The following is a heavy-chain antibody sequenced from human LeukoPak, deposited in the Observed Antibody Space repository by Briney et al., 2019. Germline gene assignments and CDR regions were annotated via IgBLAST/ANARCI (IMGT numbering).Heavy chain of an antibody. J-gene: IGHJ4*02. CDR3: GSLATPGLYFDY. Sequence: SETLSLTCTVSGGSIRSDIYYWSWIRQHPGKGLERIGYIHHSGSTFYNPSLKSRITISVDTSKYQFSLRLRSVTAADTAVYYCGSLATPGLYFDYWGLGTLVTVSS. CDR2: IHHSGST. D-gene: IGHD6-6*01. CDR1: GGSIRSDIYY. V-gene: IGHV4-31*03.